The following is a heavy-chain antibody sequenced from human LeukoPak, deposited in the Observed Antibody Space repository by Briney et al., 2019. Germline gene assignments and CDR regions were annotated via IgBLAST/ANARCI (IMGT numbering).Heavy chain of an antibody. D-gene: IGHD3-16*01. Sequence: ASVKVSCKASGYTFTAYHMHWVRQAPGQGLEWMGWINANSGGTNYAQNFQGKVTMTRDTSISTAYMELRTLRSDATGVYYCAKGNASVWGSYRGSLDYWGQGTPVTVSS. CDR2: INANSGGT. CDR3: AKGNASVWGSYRGSLDY. J-gene: IGHJ4*02. V-gene: IGHV1-2*02. CDR1: GYTFTAYH.